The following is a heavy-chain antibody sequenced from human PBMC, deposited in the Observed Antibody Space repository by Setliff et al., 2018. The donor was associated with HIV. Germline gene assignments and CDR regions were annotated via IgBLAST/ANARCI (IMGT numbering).Heavy chain of an antibody. CDR3: ARPTTGLGGGAAFDI. J-gene: IGHJ3*02. CDR1: GGSISSHY. V-gene: IGHV4-59*11. CDR2: IYYSGTT. Sequence: SETLSLTCTVSGGSISSHYWSWIRQPPGKGLEWIAYIYYSGTTSYNPSLKSRVTISVDTSKNQFSLKLSSVTAADTALYYCARPTTGLGGGAAFDIWGQGTMVTV. D-gene: IGHD2-8*01.